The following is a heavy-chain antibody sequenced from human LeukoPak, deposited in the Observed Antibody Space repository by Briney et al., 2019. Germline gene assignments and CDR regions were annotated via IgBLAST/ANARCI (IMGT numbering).Heavy chain of an antibody. Sequence: GGSLRLSCAASGFTVTNNYMSWVRQAPGKGLECVSVIDSGGNTYYSDSVRGRFTISKDNSKNTLYLQVNSLRAEDTAVYYCARVEDGDYFDYWGQGTLVTVSS. D-gene: IGHD4-17*01. CDR2: IDSGGNT. CDR1: GFTVTNNY. J-gene: IGHJ4*02. CDR3: ARVEDGDYFDY. V-gene: IGHV3-53*01.